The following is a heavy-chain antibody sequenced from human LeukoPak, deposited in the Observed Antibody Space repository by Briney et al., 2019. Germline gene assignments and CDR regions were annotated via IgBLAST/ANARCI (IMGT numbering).Heavy chain of an antibody. D-gene: IGHD3-10*01. V-gene: IGHV3-7*01. CDR1: GFPFIRYW. CDR2: IKYDGSEK. J-gene: IGHJ4*02. CDR3: VKDPTYDAGSPLVY. Sequence: GGSLRLSCAASGFPFIRYWMTWVREAPGKGREWGANIKYDGSEKFYVGSVRGRFTISRDNTNNSLHLQMNSLRAEDTAIYYCVKDPTYDAGSPLVYGGQGTLVAVSS.